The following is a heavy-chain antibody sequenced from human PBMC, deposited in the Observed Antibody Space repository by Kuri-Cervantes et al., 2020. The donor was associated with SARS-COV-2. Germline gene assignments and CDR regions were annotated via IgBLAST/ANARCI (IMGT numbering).Heavy chain of an antibody. CDR2: ITSSSSYI. D-gene: IGHD3-3*01. CDR1: GFSFSKYD. V-gene: IGHV3-21*01. CDR3: VRVSGYYDFWSASDYYYMDV. Sequence: GESLKISCAGSGFSFSKYDMNWVRQAPGKGLEWVSSITSSSSYIYYADSVKGRLTISRGNANNSLYLQMNSLRAEDTAVYYCVRVSGYYDFWSASDYYYMDVWGKGTTVTVSS. J-gene: IGHJ6*03.